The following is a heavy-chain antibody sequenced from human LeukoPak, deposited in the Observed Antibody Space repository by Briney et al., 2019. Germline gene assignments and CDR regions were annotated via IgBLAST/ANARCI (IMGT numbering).Heavy chain of an antibody. CDR3: SRVRVYLFDY. D-gene: IGHD2/OR15-2a*01. V-gene: IGHV1-18*01. CDR1: GYTFTSHG. CDR2: VRPSTGDT. Sequence: ASVKVSCKASGYTFTSHGISWVRQAPGQGLEWMGWVRPSTGDTDYALKFQGRVTLTTDTSTSTAYMELRSLSADDTAVDYCSRVRVYLFDYWGQGTLVTVSS. J-gene: IGHJ4*02.